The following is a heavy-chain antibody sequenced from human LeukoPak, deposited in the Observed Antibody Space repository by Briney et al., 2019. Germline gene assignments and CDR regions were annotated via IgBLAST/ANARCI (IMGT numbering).Heavy chain of an antibody. V-gene: IGHV1-69*04. CDR3: AREGGPYRPLDY. J-gene: IGHJ4*02. CDR1: GGTFSSYA. CDR2: IIPILGIA. Sequence: SVKVSCKASGGTFSSYAISWVRQAPGQGLEWMGRIIPILGIANYAQKFQGRVTITADKSTSTAYMELSSLRSEDTAVYYCAREGGPYRPLDYSGQGTLVTVSS.